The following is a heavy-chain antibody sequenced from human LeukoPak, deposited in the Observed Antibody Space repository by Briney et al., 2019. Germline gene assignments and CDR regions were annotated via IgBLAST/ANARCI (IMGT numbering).Heavy chain of an antibody. CDR2: INAGNGNT. CDR3: ARDFLWFGDLYFDY. D-gene: IGHD3-10*01. Sequence: ASVKVSCKASGYTFTGYYMHWVRQAPGQRLEWMGWINAGNGNTKYSQKFQGRVTITRDTSASTAYMELSSLRSEDTAVYYCARDFLWFGDLYFDYWGQGTLVTVSS. CDR1: GYTFTGYY. V-gene: IGHV1-3*01. J-gene: IGHJ4*02.